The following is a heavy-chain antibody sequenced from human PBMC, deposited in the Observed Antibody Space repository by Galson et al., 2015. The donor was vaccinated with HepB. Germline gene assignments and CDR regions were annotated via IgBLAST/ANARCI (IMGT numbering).Heavy chain of an antibody. D-gene: IGHD3-16*01. CDR1: GFIFRHHA. Sequence: SLRLSCAGSGFIFRHHAMAWIRQAPGKGLEWVSVINGRGYTRSSSDAVKGRFSISRDNSKVTVFLQMDNLRAEDTAVYYCVKGGSWFGGELFDPWGQGALVTV. V-gene: IGHV3-23*01. CDR3: VKGGSWFGGELFDP. J-gene: IGHJ5*02. CDR2: INGRGYTR.